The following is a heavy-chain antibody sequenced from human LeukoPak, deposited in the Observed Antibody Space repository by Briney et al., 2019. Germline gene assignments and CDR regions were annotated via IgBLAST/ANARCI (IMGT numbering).Heavy chain of an antibody. CDR2: ANQDGSEK. J-gene: IGHJ4*02. D-gene: IGHD5-24*01. Sequence: PGGSLRLSCAASGFTFSSYWMSWVRQAPGKGLEWVANANQDGSEKYYVDSVKGRFTISRDNAKNSLYLQMNSLRAEDTAVYYCARDGGRDGYKMSPKGFDYWGQGTLVTVSS. CDR3: ARDGGRDGYKMSPKGFDY. CDR1: GFTFSSYW. V-gene: IGHV3-7*01.